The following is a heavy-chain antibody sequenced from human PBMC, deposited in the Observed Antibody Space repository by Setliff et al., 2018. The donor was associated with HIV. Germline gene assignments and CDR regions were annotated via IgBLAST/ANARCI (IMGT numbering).Heavy chain of an antibody. Sequence: ASVKVSCKASGGTFSSYAISWVRQAPGQGLEWMGGIIPILGIANYAQKFQGRVTITADESTSTAYMELSSLRSEDTAVYYCARVEEGQNDYWGQGTLVTVSS. J-gene: IGHJ4*02. CDR3: ARVEEGQNDY. CDR2: IIPILGIA. CDR1: GGTFSSYA. V-gene: IGHV1-69*10.